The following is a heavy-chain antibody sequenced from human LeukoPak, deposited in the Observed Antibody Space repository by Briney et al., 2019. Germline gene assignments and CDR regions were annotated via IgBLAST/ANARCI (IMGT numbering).Heavy chain of an antibody. CDR3: AKGIYGAGSHVDWLDP. V-gene: IGHV3-23*01. Sequence: GGSLRLSCAASGFTFSNYGMSWVRQAPGKGLEGGSGISNSGGSTYYTDSAKGRFTISRDNSKNTLYLQKNSLRGDDTAVYYCAKGIYGAGSHVDWLDPWGQGTLVTVSS. CDR1: GFTFSNYG. J-gene: IGHJ5*02. D-gene: IGHD3-10*01. CDR2: ISNSGGST.